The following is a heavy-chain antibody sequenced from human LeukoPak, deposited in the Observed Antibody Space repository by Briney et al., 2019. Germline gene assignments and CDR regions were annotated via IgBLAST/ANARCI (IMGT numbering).Heavy chain of an antibody. CDR1: GFTFRNYA. CDR3: AKAATFYYGSDL. V-gene: IGHV3-23*01. D-gene: IGHD3-10*01. J-gene: IGHJ4*02. Sequence: TGGSLRLSCAASGFTFRNYAMNWVRQAPGEGLEWVSAISGSDGNTYYADSVKGRFTISRDDSKNTLYLQMNRLRAEDTALYYCAKAATFYYGSDLWGRGILVAVSS. CDR2: ISGSDGNT.